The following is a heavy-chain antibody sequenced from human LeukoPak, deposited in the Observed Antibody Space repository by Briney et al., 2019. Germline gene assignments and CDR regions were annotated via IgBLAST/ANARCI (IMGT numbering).Heavy chain of an antibody. CDR2: ISSSGSTI. J-gene: IGHJ6*03. V-gene: IGHV3-48*03. Sequence: GGSLRLSCAASGFTFSSYEMNWVRQAPGKGLEWVSYISSSGSTIYYADSVKGRFTISRDNSKNTLYLQMNSLRAEDTAVYYCAKVGSRVYYMDVWGKGTTVTISS. CDR1: GFTFSSYE. D-gene: IGHD5-12*01. CDR3: AKVGSRVYYMDV.